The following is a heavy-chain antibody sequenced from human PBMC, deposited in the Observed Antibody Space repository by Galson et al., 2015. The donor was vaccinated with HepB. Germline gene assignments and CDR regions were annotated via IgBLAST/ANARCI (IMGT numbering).Heavy chain of an antibody. D-gene: IGHD3-3*01. CDR1: GFTFSSYG. CDR2: IWCDGSTK. J-gene: IGHJ2*01. V-gene: IGHV3-33*01. Sequence: SLRLSCAASGFTFSSYGMHWVRQAPGKGLEWVAFIWCDGSTKYYADSVKGRFTISRDNSENTLYLQMNRLRAEDTAVYYCAREGRFLAWLDWYFNLWGRGTLVTVSS. CDR3: AREGRFLAWLDWYFNL.